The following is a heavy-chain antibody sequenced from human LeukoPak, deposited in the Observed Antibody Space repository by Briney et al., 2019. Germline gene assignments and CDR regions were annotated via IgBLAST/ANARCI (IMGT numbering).Heavy chain of an antibody. CDR2: INPNSGGT. J-gene: IGHJ4*02. CDR3: ARSGSSMMGEALDY. V-gene: IGHV1-2*06. Sequence: GASVKVSCKASGYTFTGYYMHWVRQAPGQGLEWMGRINPNSGGTNYAQKFQGRVTMTRDTSISTAYMELSRLRSDDTAVYYCARSGSSMMGEALDYWGQGTLVTVSS. CDR1: GYTFTGYY. D-gene: IGHD2-2*01.